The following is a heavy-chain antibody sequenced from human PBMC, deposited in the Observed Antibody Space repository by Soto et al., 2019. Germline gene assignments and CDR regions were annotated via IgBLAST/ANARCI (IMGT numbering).Heavy chain of an antibody. V-gene: IGHV3-15*01. D-gene: IGHD3-9*01. J-gene: IGHJ4*02. CDR2: IKSKTDGGTA. Sequence: GGSLRLSCVASGFNLSHPWMTWVRQAAGKGLGWVGRIKSKTDGGTADYAAPVKGRATISRDDSKNTVYLQMNSLKTEDTAVYYCTTGIYYDILTGYHNVAYWGQGAMVTVYS. CDR1: GFNLSHPW. CDR3: TTGIYYDILTGYHNVAY.